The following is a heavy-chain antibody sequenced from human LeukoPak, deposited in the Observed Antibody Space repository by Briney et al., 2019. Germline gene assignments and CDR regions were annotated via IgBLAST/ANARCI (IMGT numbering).Heavy chain of an antibody. Sequence: GESLKISCEGSGYTFSTFWIGWVRQKPGKGLEWMGIIYPGDSDTRYSPSFQGQVTMSADKSINTAYLQWTSLKASDTAMYYCARRQGCSSTSCPPDSWGQGTLVTVSS. J-gene: IGHJ5*02. CDR2: IYPGDSDT. CDR1: GYTFSTFW. V-gene: IGHV5-51*01. D-gene: IGHD2-2*01. CDR3: ARRQGCSSTSCPPDS.